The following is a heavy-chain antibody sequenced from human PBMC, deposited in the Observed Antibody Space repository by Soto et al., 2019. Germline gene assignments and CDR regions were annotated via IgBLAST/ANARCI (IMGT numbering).Heavy chain of an antibody. CDR3: AKGGILTGYKYYYYYMDV. Sequence: GGSLSLSCAASGFTFSSYSMSWVRQAPGKGLEWVSAISGSGGSTYYADSVKGRFTISRDNSKNTLYLQMNSLRAEDTAVYYCAKGGILTGYKYYYYYMDVWGKGTTVTVSS. V-gene: IGHV3-23*01. J-gene: IGHJ6*03. CDR2: ISGSGGST. D-gene: IGHD3-9*01. CDR1: GFTFSSYS.